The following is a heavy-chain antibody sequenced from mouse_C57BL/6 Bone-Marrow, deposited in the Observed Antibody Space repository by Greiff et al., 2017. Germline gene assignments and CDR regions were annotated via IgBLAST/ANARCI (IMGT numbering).Heavy chain of an antibody. CDR2: ISSGSSTI. J-gene: IGHJ3*01. CDR3: ASTPWFAY. V-gene: IGHV5-17*01. Sequence: DVHLVESGGGLVKPGGSLKLSCAASGFTFSDYGMHWVRQAPEKGLEWVAYISSGSSTIYYADTVKGRVTISRDNAKTTLFLQMTRLRAEDTAMYYCASTPWFAYWGQGTLVTVSA. CDR1: GFTFSDYG.